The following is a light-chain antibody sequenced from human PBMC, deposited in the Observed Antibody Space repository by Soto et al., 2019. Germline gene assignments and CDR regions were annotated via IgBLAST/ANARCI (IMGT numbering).Light chain of an antibody. CDR1: QSISAY. CDR2: GAS. Sequence: DIQMTQSPSSLSASVGDRVTVTCRASQSISAYLHWYQQKPGHPPKLLIYGASSLESGVPSRFSGSGSGTDFTLTISSLQPEDFATYYCQQRFSMPETFGQGTKVEIK. J-gene: IGKJ2*01. CDR3: QQRFSMPET. V-gene: IGKV1-39*01.